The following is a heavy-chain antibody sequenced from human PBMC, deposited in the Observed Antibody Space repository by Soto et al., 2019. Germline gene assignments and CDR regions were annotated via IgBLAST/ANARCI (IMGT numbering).Heavy chain of an antibody. CDR2: INRDGSKK. CDR1: GLTLSAYW. Sequence: EVQLEESVGDLVQPGGSLRLSCAASGLTLSAYWMTWVRQAPGQGLEWVANINRDGSKKSYLHSVRGRFTISRDNVRNSMYLQMASMRSDDTALYYCARDVSAGSSSLYLDEFDIWGQGTMVTVSS. CDR3: ARDVSAGSSSLYLDEFDI. J-gene: IGHJ3*02. V-gene: IGHV3-7*05. D-gene: IGHD6-13*01.